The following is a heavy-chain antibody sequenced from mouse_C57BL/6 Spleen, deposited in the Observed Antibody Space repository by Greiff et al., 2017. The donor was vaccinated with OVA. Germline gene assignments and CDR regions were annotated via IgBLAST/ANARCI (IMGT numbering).Heavy chain of an antibody. CDR3: ARSYYYGSDYYAMDY. V-gene: IGHV5-17*01. D-gene: IGHD1-1*01. CDR1: GFTFSDYG. CDR2: ISSGSSTI. Sequence: EVKLVESGGGLVKPGGSLKLSCAASGFTFSDYGMHWVRQAREKGLEWVAYISSGSSTIYYADTVKGRFTISRDNAKNTLFLQMTSLRSEDTAMYYCARSYYYGSDYYAMDYWGQGTSVTVSS. J-gene: IGHJ4*01.